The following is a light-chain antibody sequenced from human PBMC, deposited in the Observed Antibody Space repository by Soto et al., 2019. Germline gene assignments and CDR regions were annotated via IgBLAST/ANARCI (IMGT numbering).Light chain of an antibody. Sequence: IQVTQSPSSVSASVGDRVTITCRASQPISSWLAWYQQKPGQPPNLLIYSASTLRSGVQSRFSGSESGTLFTLTITNLQPEDFATYYCKQASSFPLTFGGGTKVDIK. J-gene: IGKJ4*01. CDR1: QPISSW. CDR3: KQASSFPLT. CDR2: SAS. V-gene: IGKV1-12*01.